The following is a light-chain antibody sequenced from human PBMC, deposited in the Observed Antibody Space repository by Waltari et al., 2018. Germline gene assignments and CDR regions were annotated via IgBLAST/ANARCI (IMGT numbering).Light chain of an antibody. V-gene: IGLV2-23*02. CDR2: DVN. CDR1: SSENGAYNL. CDR3: CSYAGSAISV. Sequence: QSALTQTATVSGSPGQSITNSCTGTSSENGAYNLVAWYQQHPGKAPTLIIYDVNKRPSGVSNRFSGSKSGNTASLTISGLQAADEADYYCCSYAGSAISVFGGGTKVTVL. J-gene: IGLJ3*02.